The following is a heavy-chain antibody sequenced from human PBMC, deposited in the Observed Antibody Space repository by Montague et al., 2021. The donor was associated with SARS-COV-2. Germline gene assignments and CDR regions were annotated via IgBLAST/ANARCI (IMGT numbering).Heavy chain of an antibody. CDR2: IYYSGST. CDR3: ARLKAPYCSSTSCYSASWFDP. Sequence: SETRSLTCTVSGGSISSSSYYWGWIRQPPGKGLEWIGSIYYSGSTYYNPPLKSRVTISVDTSKNQFPLKLSSVTAADTAVYYCARLKAPYCSSTSCYSASWFDPWGQGTLVTVSS. V-gene: IGHV4-39*01. D-gene: IGHD2-2*01. CDR1: GGSISSSSYY. J-gene: IGHJ5*02.